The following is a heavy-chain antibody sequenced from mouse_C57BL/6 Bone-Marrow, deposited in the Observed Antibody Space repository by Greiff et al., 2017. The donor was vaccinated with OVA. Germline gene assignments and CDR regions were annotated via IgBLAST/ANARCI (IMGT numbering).Heavy chain of an antibody. Sequence: SGTVLARPGASVKMSCKTSGYTFTSYWMHWVKQRPGQGLEWIGAIYPGNSDTSYNQKFKGKAKLTAVTSASTAYMELSSLTNEDSAVYYCTRSPLLLRPGAWFAYWGQGTLVTVSA. CDR2: IYPGNSDT. CDR1: GYTFTSYW. D-gene: IGHD1-1*01. J-gene: IGHJ3*01. V-gene: IGHV1-5*01. CDR3: TRSPLLLRPGAWFAY.